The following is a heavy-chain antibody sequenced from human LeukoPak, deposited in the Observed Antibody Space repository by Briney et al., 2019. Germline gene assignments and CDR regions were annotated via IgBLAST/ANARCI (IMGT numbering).Heavy chain of an antibody. D-gene: IGHD3-3*01. Sequence: GGSLRLFCTVSGFTFSDYYMSWIRQAPGRGLEGVSYISSSGSTIYYADPVEGRLTICRENAKNSLYPQKNSLKAEDSAVYYCGVLRFLEWTFDYWGQGTLVTVSS. J-gene: IGHJ4*02. CDR3: GVLRFLEWTFDY. CDR2: ISSSGSTI. CDR1: GFTFSDYY. V-gene: IGHV3-11*01.